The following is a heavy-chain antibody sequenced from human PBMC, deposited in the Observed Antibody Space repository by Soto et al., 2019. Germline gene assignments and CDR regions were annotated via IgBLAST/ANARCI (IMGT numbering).Heavy chain of an antibody. CDR1: GFTFSSYW. V-gene: IGHV3-74*01. Sequence: VQLVESGGRLVQPGGSLRLSCAASGFTFSSYWMHWVRQAPGKGLVWVSRINSDGSSTSYADSVKGRFTISRDNAKNTLYLQMNSLRAEDTAVYYCAPLRCGDYYYYGMDVWGQGTTVTVSS. CDR2: INSDGSST. D-gene: IGHD1-26*01. CDR3: APLRCGDYYYYGMDV. J-gene: IGHJ6*02.